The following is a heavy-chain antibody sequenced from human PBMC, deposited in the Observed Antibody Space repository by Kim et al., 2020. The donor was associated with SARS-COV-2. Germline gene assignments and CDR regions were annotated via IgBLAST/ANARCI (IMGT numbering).Heavy chain of an antibody. CDR1: GYTFTSYA. J-gene: IGHJ4*02. D-gene: IGHD3-10*01. CDR2: INTNTGNP. CDR3: AREPATPRITMVRRSTFRGGFSY. V-gene: IGHV7-4-1*02. Sequence: ASVKVSCKASGYTFTSYAMNWVRQAPGQGLEWMGWINTNTGNPTYAQGFTGRFVFSLDTSVSTAYLQISSLKAEDTVVYYCAREPATPRITMVRRSTFRGGFSYWGQGTLVTVSS.